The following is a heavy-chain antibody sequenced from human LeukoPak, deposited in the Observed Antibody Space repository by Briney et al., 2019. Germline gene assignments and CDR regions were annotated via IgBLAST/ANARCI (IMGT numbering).Heavy chain of an antibody. Sequence: AGRSLRLSCAASGFTFSSYGMHWVRQAPGKGLEWVAVIWYDGSNKYYADSVKGRFTISRDNSKNTLYLQMNSLRAEDTAVYYCARDSSTTVTGAFDIWGQGTMVTVSS. CDR2: IWYDGSNK. CDR3: ARDSSTTVTGAFDI. D-gene: IGHD4-17*01. CDR1: GFTFSSYG. V-gene: IGHV3-33*01. J-gene: IGHJ3*02.